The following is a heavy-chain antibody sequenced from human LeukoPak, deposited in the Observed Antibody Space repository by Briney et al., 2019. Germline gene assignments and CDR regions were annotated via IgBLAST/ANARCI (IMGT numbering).Heavy chain of an antibody. Sequence: SETLSLTCSVSGYSISRGYYWGWVRQPPGKGLEWIGSMYHSGTTSYNPSLKSRVTMSADTSKNQFSLKLSSVTAADTAVYYCARTRLSSIAARGSFDYWGQGTLVTVSS. CDR1: GYSISRGYY. D-gene: IGHD6-6*01. CDR3: ARTRLSSIAARGSFDY. V-gene: IGHV4-38-2*02. CDR2: MYHSGTT. J-gene: IGHJ4*02.